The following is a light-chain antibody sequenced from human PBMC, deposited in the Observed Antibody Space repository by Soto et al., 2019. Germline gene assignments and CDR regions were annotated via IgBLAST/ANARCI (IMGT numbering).Light chain of an antibody. CDR3: QQFNNWPPTWT. CDR2: VAS. Sequence: EIVLTQSPATPSLSPGERAALSCRASQTIGSAYLAWYQQKPGQAPRLLIYVASTRATGVPARFSGSGSGTEFTRTSSSLQSEAFAVYYCQQFNNWPPTWTFGQGTKVDIK. CDR1: QTIGSAY. V-gene: IGKV3-15*01. J-gene: IGKJ1*01.